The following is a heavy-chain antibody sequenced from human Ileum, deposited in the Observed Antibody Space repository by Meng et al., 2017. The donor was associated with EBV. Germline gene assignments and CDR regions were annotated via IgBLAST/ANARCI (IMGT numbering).Heavy chain of an antibody. J-gene: IGHJ4*02. D-gene: IGHD1-26*01. CDR2: IYYSGTT. CDR1: GGSFSSRKYY. Sequence: HPQLQESGPGLVKPSETLSLTCSVSGGSFSSRKYYWGWIRQPPGKALEWIASIYYSGTTYYNPSLQSRVSISVDKSKNQVSLNMTSMTAADTAVYYCASRELAPFDYWGQGTLVTVSS. CDR3: ASRELAPFDY. V-gene: IGHV4-39*07.